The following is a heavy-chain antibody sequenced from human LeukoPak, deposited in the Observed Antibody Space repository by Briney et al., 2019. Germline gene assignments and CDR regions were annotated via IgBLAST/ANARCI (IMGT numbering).Heavy chain of an antibody. CDR2: IRSKANSYAT. Sequence: GGSLRLSCAASGFTFSGSAMHWVCQASGKGLEWVGRIRSKANSYATAYAASVKGRFTISRDDSKNTAYLQMNSLKTEDTAVYYCTRRYDSSGYSTEDYWGQGTLVTVSS. J-gene: IGHJ4*02. CDR1: GFTFSGSA. D-gene: IGHD3-22*01. CDR3: TRRYDSSGYSTEDY. V-gene: IGHV3-73*01.